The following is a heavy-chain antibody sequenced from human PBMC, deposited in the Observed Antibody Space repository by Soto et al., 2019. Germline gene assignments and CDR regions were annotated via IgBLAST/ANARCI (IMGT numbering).Heavy chain of an antibody. CDR2: IIPISGTI. CDR3: ARGYCSRDCPRRFYSRDV. CDR1: GGMFSFYA. Sequence: SVKVSCKTSGGMFSFYAISWVRQAPGQGLEWMGGIIPISGTIEYAQRFQGSGTITADESTSTVYMELTRLKSDDTAVYYCARGYCSRDCPRRFYSRDVWGQGTTVTV. J-gene: IGHJ6*02. D-gene: IGHD2-21*02. V-gene: IGHV1-69*13.